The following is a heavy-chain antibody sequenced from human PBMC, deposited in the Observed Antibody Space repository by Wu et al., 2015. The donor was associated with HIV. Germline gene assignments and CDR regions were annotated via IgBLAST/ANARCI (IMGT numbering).Heavy chain of an antibody. CDR3: ARAYYYDSSGYYYKY. Sequence: QVQLVQSGAEVKKPGASVKVSCKASGYTFTSYYIHWVRQAPGQGLEWMGIVNPSGGSTSYAQKFQGRVTMTRDTSTSTVYMELSSLRSEDTAVYYCARAYYYDSSGYYYKYWGQGTLVTVSS. V-gene: IGHV1-46*03. CDR1: GYTFTSYY. CDR2: VNPSGGST. J-gene: IGHJ4*02. D-gene: IGHD3-22*01.